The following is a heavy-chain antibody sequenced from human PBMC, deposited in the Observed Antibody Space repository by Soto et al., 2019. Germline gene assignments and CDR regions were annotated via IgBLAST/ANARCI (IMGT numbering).Heavy chain of an antibody. J-gene: IGHJ6*03. Sequence: PGESLKISCKGSGYSFTSYWIGWVRQMPGKGLEWMGIIYPGDSDTRYSPSFQGQVTISADKSISTAYLQWSSLKASDTAMYYCARTYTEPNKYYYYYMDVWGKGTTVTVSS. CDR1: GYSFTSYW. CDR3: ARTYTEPNKYYYYYMDV. CDR2: IYPGDSDT. D-gene: IGHD4-4*01. V-gene: IGHV5-51*01.